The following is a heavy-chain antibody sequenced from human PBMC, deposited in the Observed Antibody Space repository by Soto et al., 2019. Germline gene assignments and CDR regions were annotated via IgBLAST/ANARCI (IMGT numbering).Heavy chain of an antibody. V-gene: IGHV1-8*01. CDR3: ARPRFGAVAGT. Sequence: QVQLVQSGAEVKKPGASVKVSCKTSGYTFTSYDIHWVRQATGQGPEWMGWMNPYSGNTVYAQKFQGRIIMTRNTSMSTAYMELSSLPAEDTAVYYCARPRFGAVAGTWGQGTLVTVSS. D-gene: IGHD6-19*01. CDR1: GYTFTSYD. J-gene: IGHJ5*02. CDR2: MNPYSGNT.